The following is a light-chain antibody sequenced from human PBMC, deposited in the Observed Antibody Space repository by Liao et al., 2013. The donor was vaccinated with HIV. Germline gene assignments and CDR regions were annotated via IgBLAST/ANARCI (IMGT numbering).Light chain of an antibody. V-gene: IGLV3-21*02. J-gene: IGLJ3*02. CDR3: QVWDSSSDRGV. CDR2: SDS. Sequence: SYELTQPPSVSVSPGQTARITCSGDALPKQYAFWYQQKPGQAPVLVIYSDSDRPSGIPERFSGSNSGNTATLTISRVEAGDEADYYCQVWDSSSDRGVFGGGTKLTVL. CDR1: ALPKQY.